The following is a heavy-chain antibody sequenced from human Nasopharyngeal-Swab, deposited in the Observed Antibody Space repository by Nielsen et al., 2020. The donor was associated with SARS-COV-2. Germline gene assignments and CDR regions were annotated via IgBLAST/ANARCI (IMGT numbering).Heavy chain of an antibody. J-gene: IGHJ4*02. Sequence: SETLSLTCTVSGVSISSYYWSWIRQTPGRGLEWIANIYYTGIIRYNPSLKSRVTISVDTFTNQFSLKLISVTAADTAVYYCARDYGGNSNYFDYWGQGTLVTVSS. CDR1: GVSISSYY. CDR3: ARDYGGNSNYFDY. D-gene: IGHD4-23*01. CDR2: IYYTGII. V-gene: IGHV4-59*13.